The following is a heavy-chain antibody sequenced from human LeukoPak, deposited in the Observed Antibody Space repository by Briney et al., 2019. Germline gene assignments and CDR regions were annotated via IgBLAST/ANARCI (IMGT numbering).Heavy chain of an antibody. D-gene: IGHD3-22*01. J-gene: IGHJ1*01. CDR2: INHSGST. Sequence: SETLSLTCAVYGGSFSGYYWSWIRQPPGKGLEWIGEINHSGSTNYNPSLKSRVTISVDTSKNQFSLKLSSVTAADTVVYYCAMPSHYYDSSGYSEYFQHWGQGTLVTVSS. CDR1: GGSFSGYY. CDR3: AMPSHYYDSSGYSEYFQH. V-gene: IGHV4-34*01.